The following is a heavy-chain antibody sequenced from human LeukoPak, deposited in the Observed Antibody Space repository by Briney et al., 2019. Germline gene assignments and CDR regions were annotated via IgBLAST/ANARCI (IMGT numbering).Heavy chain of an antibody. V-gene: IGHV2-70*01. CDR3: ARIASGTNFDY. J-gene: IGHJ4*02. Sequence: SGPALVKPTQTLTLTCTFSGFSLRTSGMRVGWIRQPPGKALEWLTLIDWDDDKFYNTSLKTRLTISKHTSKNQVVLTLTNVDPVDTATYFCARIASGTNFDYRGQGTLVTVSS. CDR1: GFSLRTSGMR. CDR2: IDWDDDK. D-gene: IGHD1-1*01.